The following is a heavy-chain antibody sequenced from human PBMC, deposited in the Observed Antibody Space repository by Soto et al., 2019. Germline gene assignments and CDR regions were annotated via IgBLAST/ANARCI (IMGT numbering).Heavy chain of an antibody. Sequence: SETLSRTCTVSAGSISTHYWSWIRQPAGKGLERIGRIYSSGTTNYNPSLKSRVTMSVDPSKNQFPLRLSSVTAADTAVYYCTRAGIAGYYYALDVWGQGTTVTVSS. D-gene: IGHD6-13*01. CDR1: AGSISTHY. J-gene: IGHJ6*02. CDR2: IYSSGTT. V-gene: IGHV4-4*07. CDR3: TRAGIAGYYYALDV.